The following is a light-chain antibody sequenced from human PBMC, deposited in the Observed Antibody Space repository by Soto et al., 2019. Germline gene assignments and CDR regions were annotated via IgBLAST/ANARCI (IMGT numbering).Light chain of an antibody. CDR2: DAS. J-gene: IGKJ2*02. V-gene: IGKV1-33*01. CDR1: QDISNY. CDR3: QQYDVVPCT. Sequence: DIQLTQSPASLSASVGDRVTITCQASQDISNYLIWYQQKPGKAPNLLIYDASTLGTGVSSRFSGNGSGTDFSVTINNLQPQDTATYYCQQYDVVPCTFGQGTKLEIK.